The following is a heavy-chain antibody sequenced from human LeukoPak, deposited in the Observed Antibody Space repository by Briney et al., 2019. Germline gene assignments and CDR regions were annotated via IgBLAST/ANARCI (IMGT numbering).Heavy chain of an antibody. CDR2: INHSGST. J-gene: IGHJ4*02. V-gene: IGHV4-34*01. Sequence: SETLSLTCAVYGGSFSGYYWSWIRQPPGKGLEWIGEINHSGSTNYNPSLKGRVTISVDTSKNQFSLKLSSVTAADTAVYYCARLYGGLNGYWGQGTLVTVSS. D-gene: IGHD2-8*01. CDR1: GGSFSGYY. CDR3: ARLYGGLNGY.